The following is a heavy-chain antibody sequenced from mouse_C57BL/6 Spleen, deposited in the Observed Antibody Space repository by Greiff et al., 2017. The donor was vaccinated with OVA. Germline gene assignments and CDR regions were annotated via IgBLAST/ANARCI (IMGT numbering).Heavy chain of an antibody. V-gene: IGHV1-82*01. CDR3: ARGSGSFDY. J-gene: IGHJ2*01. CDR1: GYAFSSSW. Sequence: VQLQQSGPELVKPGASVKISCTASGYAFSSSWMNWVKQRPGKGLEWIGGIYPGDGDTNYNGTFKGKATLTADKSSSTAYMQLSSLTSDDSAVYFCARGSGSFDYWGQGTTLTVSS. CDR2: IYPGDGDT. D-gene: IGHD3-2*02.